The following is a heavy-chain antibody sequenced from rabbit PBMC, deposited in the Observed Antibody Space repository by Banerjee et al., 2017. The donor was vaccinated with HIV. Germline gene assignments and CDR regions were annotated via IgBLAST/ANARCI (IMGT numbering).Heavy chain of an antibody. J-gene: IGHJ4*01. CDR1: GFDFSNNA. Sequence: QEQLVESGGGLVQPGGSLKLSCKASGFDFSNNAMCWVRQAPGKRPEWIACIYNGGGSTYYASWVNGRFTISRSTSLNTVTLQMTSLTAADTATYFCARDPSVDDYGDSLYYFDLWGQGTLVTVS. D-gene: IGHD2-1*01. CDR3: ARDPSVDDYGDSLYYFDL. CDR2: IYNGGGST. V-gene: IGHV1S47*01.